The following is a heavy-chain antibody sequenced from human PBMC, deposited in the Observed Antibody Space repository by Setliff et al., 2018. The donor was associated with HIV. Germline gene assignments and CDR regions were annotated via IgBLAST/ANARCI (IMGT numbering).Heavy chain of an antibody. D-gene: IGHD4-17*01. CDR3: ARDAYGDSYFDY. CDR1: GFTFSKFS. V-gene: IGHV3-21*01. Sequence: PGGSLRLSCAASGFTFSKFSMSWVRQAPGKGLEWVSSITSTSRYIDYADSLRVRFTISRDNARNSLYLHLRALGAEATAIYYCARDAYGDSYFDYWGQGTLVTVSS. J-gene: IGHJ4*02. CDR2: ITSTSRYI.